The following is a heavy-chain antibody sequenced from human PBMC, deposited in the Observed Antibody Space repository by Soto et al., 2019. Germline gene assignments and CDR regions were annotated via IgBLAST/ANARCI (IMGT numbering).Heavy chain of an antibody. V-gene: IGHV4-34*01. CDR3: ARVFTYYGSGSVYYYYMDV. J-gene: IGHJ6*03. CDR2: INRSGST. D-gene: IGHD3-10*01. Sequence: SETLSLTCAVYGGSFSGYYWSWIRQPPWKGLEWIGEINRSGSTNYNPSLKSRVTISVDTSKNQFSLKLSSVTAADTAVYYCARVFTYYGSGSVYYYYMDVWGKGTTVTVSS. CDR1: GGSFSGYY.